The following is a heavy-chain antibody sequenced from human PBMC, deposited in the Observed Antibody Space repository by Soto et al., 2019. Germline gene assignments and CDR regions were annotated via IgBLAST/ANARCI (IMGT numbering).Heavy chain of an antibody. CDR1: GGSISSSSYY. D-gene: IGHD2-2*01. CDR3: ARRRRGRPGGFDP. CDR2: IYYSGST. J-gene: IGHJ5*02. Sequence: WETLSLTCTVSGGSISSSSYYWGWIRQPPGKGLEWIGSIYYSGSTYYNPSLKSRVTISVDTSKNQFSLKLSSVTAADTAVYYCARRRRGRPGGFDPWGQGTLVTVS. V-gene: IGHV4-39*01.